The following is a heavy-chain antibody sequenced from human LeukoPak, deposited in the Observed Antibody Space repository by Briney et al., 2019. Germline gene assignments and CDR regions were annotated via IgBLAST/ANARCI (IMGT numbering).Heavy chain of an antibody. Sequence: ASVKVSCNTSGYTFSEYWMHWVRQAPGQGLEWMGYIVPDSGAATYAQKFQGRVTMTRDTSISTAYMELSRLRSDDTAVYYCARGYALYSGRYIDFDYWGQGTLVTVSS. D-gene: IGHD1-26*01. V-gene: IGHV1-2*02. CDR3: ARGYALYSGRYIDFDY. CDR2: IVPDSGAA. CDR1: GYTFSEYW. J-gene: IGHJ4*02.